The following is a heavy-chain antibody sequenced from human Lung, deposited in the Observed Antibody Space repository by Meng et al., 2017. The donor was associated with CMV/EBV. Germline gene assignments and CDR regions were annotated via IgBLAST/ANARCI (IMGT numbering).Heavy chain of an antibody. D-gene: IGHD2-21*02. CDR1: GASMRGFH. J-gene: IGHJ4*02. CDR3: ARRAYCGNDCYFFDF. CDR2: VYYSGGA. V-gene: IGHV4-59*01. Sequence: SETXSLTCTVSGASMRGFHWTWIRQTPGKGLECLGYVYYSGGATYHPSLKSRVTISVDTSQNQFSLNLSSVTAADTAMYYCARRAYCGNDCYFFDFWGQGTLVTVSS.